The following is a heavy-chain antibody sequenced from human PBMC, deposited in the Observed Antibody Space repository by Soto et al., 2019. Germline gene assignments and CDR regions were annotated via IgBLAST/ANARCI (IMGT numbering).Heavy chain of an antibody. V-gene: IGHV4-31*03. Sequence: QVQLQESGPGLVKPSQTLSLTCTVSGGSISSGGYYWYWIRQHPGKGLEWIVYIYYSGTTYYNPSLESRVTISVAASKNQFSLRPSAVTASATDVYYCAPSCVAGGGFNSDALHAWGQGTTVTVSS. CDR2: IYYSGTT. J-gene: IGHJ6*02. CDR3: APSCVAGGGFNSDALHA. CDR1: GGSISSGGYY. D-gene: IGHD6-19*01.